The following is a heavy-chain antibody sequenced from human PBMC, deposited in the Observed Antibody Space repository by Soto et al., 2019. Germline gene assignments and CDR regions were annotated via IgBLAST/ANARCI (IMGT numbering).Heavy chain of an antibody. D-gene: IGHD3-22*01. J-gene: IGHJ5*02. CDR1: CGSISRYY. CDR2: MYNTGST. V-gene: IGHV4-59*01. Sequence: SETLSLTCTVSCGSISRYYWSWIRQPPGKGLEWIGYMYNTGSTVYNPPFKSRVTISVDTSKNQFSLKLNSVTAADTAVYYCARKSYYDPYHFYPWGQGTLVTVS. CDR3: ARKSYYDPYHFYP.